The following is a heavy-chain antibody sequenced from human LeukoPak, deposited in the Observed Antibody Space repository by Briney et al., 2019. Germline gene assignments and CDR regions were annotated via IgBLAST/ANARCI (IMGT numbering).Heavy chain of an antibody. D-gene: IGHD1-26*01. CDR1: GGSISSNKYY. Sequence: SETLCLTCTVSGGSISSNKYYWGWIRQPPGKGLEWIGSIYYSGSTYYNPSLKSRVTISVDTSKNQFSLKLSSVTAADTAVYYCATPYSGGYHGLDIWGQGTMVTVSS. CDR3: ATPYSGGYHGLDI. V-gene: IGHV4-39*01. J-gene: IGHJ3*02. CDR2: IYYSGST.